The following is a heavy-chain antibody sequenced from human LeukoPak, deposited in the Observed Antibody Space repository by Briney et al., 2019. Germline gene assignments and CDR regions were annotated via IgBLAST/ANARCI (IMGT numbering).Heavy chain of an antibody. CDR1: GYTFTIYA. V-gene: IGHV1-3*01. D-gene: IGHD1-26*01. J-gene: IGHJ4*02. Sequence: ASVNVSFKASGYTFTIYAMHWVRQAPGQRLEWMGWINAGNGNTKYSQKFQGRVTITRDTSASTAYMELSSLRSEDTAVYYCASILSGSYYFDYWGQGTLVTVSS. CDR3: ASILSGSYYFDY. CDR2: INAGNGNT.